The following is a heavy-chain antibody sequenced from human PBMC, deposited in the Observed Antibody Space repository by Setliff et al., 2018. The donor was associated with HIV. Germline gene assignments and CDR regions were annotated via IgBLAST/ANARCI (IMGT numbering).Heavy chain of an antibody. CDR2: IYTSGST. CDR3: ARASNFWSGYSPGDAFDI. V-gene: IGHV4-4*08. CDR1: GGSISSYY. D-gene: IGHD3-3*01. J-gene: IGHJ3*02. Sequence: NPSETLSLTCTVSGGSISSYYWSWIRQPPGKGLEWIGYIYTSGSTNYNPSLKSRVTISVDTSKNQFSLKLSSVTAADTAVYYCARASNFWSGYSPGDAFDIWGQGTMVTVSS.